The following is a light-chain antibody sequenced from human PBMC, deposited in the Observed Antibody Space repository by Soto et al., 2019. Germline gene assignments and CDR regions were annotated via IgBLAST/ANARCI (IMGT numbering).Light chain of an antibody. V-gene: IGLV1-40*01. Sequence: QSVLTQPPSVSGAPGQRVTISCTGSSSNIGAGYDVHWYQQLPGTAPKLLIYGNSNRPSGAPDRFSGTKSGTSASLAITGLQAEDESYYYCPSYDRSLSGPRYVFGTGTKLTVL. CDR2: GNS. CDR1: SSNIGAGYD. CDR3: PSYDRSLSGPRYV. J-gene: IGLJ1*01.